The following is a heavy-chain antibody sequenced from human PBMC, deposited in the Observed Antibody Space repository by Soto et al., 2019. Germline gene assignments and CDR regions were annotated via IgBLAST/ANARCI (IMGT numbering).Heavy chain of an antibody. J-gene: IGHJ5*02. D-gene: IGHD2-2*01. V-gene: IGHV4-59*01. Sequence: QVQLQESGPGLVKPSETLSLTCSVSGGSISSYHWNWIRQPPGKGLEWIGYISYSGSTNYNPSLKSRVNISIDMSKNQFSLNLSSVTAADTAVYYCAREGVPVASPIYNWFDPWGQGTLVTVSS. CDR2: ISYSGST. CDR1: GGSISSYH. CDR3: AREGVPVASPIYNWFDP.